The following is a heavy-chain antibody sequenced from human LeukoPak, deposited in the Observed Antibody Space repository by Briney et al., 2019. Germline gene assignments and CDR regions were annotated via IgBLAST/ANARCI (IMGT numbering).Heavy chain of an antibody. CDR1: GFTFSSYA. J-gene: IGHJ4*02. CDR3: ARDGSDMGDY. D-gene: IGHD2-21*01. CDR2: ISYDGSNK. V-gene: IGHV3-30-3*01. Sequence: PGGSLRLSCAASGFTFSSYAMHWVRQAPGKGLEWVAVISYDGSNKYYADSVKGRFTISRDNAKNSLYLQMNSLRVEDTAVYYCARDGSDMGDYWGQGTLVTVSS.